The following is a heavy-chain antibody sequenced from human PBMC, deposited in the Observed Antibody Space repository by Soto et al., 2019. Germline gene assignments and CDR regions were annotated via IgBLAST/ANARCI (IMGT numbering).Heavy chain of an antibody. CDR2: IIPIFGTA. CDR3: ASTYYYDSSWYYGMAV. V-gene: IGHV1-69*01. CDR1: GGTFSSYA. D-gene: IGHD3-22*01. J-gene: IGHJ6*02. Sequence: QVQLVQSGAEVKKPGSSVKVSCKASGGTFSSYAISWVRQSPGQGLDWMGGIIPIFGTANYAQKFQGRVTIPADESTSTAYMELSSLRSEDTAVYYCASTYYYDSSWYYGMAVWGQGTKVTVSS.